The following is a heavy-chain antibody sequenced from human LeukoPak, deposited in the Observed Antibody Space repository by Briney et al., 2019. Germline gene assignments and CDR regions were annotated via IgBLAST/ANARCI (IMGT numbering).Heavy chain of an antibody. CDR2: ISSDGSST. V-gene: IGHV3-74*01. J-gene: IGHJ4*02. CDR1: GFTFSSYW. Sequence: GGSLRLSCAASGFTFSSYWMHWVRQAPGKGLVWVSRISSDGSSTSYADSVKGRFTISRDNANNTLYLQMNSLRAEDTAVYYCARAPGYRSFLDYWGQGTLVTVSS. D-gene: IGHD6-13*01. CDR3: ARAPGYRSFLDY.